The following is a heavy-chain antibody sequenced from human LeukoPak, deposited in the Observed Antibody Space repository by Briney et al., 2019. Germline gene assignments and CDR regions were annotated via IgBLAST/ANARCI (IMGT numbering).Heavy chain of an antibody. V-gene: IGHV3-23*01. D-gene: IGHD4-17*01. J-gene: IGHJ6*03. CDR3: AKVAEGYGDYVTRYYYYPMDV. CDR2: IGGSGGST. CDR1: GFTFSSYG. Sequence: PGGSLRLSCAASGFTFSSYGMSWVRQAPGKGLEWVSAIGGSGGSTYYADSVKGRFTISRDNSKNTLYLQMNSLRAEDTAVYYCAKVAEGYGDYVTRYYYYPMDVWGKGTTVTISS.